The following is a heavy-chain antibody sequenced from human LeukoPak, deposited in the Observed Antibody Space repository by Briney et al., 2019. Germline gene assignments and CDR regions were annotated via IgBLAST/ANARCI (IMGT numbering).Heavy chain of an antibody. CDR2: INHSGST. CDR1: GGSVSGYY. V-gene: IGHV4-34*01. J-gene: IGHJ4*02. D-gene: IGHD3-10*01. Sequence: SETLSLTCAVYGGSVSGYYWTWIRQPPGKGLEWIGEINHSGSTYYNPSLKSRVTISVDTSKNQFSLKLSSVTAADTAVYYCAREIGGFMVRGVIDYWGQGTLVTVSS. CDR3: AREIGGFMVRGVIDY.